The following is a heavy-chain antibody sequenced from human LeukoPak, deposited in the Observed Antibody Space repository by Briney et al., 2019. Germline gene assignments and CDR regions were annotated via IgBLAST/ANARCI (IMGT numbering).Heavy chain of an antibody. CDR3: ARDPSPFYGDYGY. D-gene: IGHD4-17*01. Sequence: GGSLRLSCAASGVTVSSSYMSWVRQAPGQGLEWVSIMYSGDATDYADSVKGRFTISRDNSKNTLYLQMNSLRAEDTAVYYCARDPSPFYGDYGYWGQGTLVIVSS. CDR2: MYSGDAT. V-gene: IGHV3-66*01. J-gene: IGHJ4*02. CDR1: GVTVSSSY.